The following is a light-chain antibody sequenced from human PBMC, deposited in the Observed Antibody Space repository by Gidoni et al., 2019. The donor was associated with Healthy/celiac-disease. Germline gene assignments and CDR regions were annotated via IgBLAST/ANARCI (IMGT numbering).Light chain of an antibody. CDR1: SSNSGSNY. Sequence: QSVLTQPPSASGTLGQRVTISCSGSSSNSGSNYVSWYQQLPGTAPKLLIYRNNQRPSGVPDRFSGSKSGTSASLAISGLRSEDEADYYCAAWDDSLSGPVFGGGTKLTVL. CDR3: AAWDDSLSGPV. V-gene: IGLV1-47*01. CDR2: RNN. J-gene: IGLJ2*01.